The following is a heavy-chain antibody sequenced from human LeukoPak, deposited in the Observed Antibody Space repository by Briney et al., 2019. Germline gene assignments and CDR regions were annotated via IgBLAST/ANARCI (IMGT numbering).Heavy chain of an antibody. CDR3: ASRGNDGYKSFDY. D-gene: IGHD5-24*01. J-gene: IGHJ4*02. V-gene: IGHV4-4*07. Sequence: SETLSLTCTVSGDSISSFYWSWIRQPAGKGLEWIGRIYTSGSTNYNPSLKSRVTISVDTSKNQFSLKLSSVTAADTAVYYCASRGNDGYKSFDYWGQGTLVTVSS. CDR1: GDSISSFY. CDR2: IYTSGST.